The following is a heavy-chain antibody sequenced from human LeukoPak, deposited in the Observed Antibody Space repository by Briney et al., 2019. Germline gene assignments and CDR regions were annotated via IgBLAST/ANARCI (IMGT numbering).Heavy chain of an antibody. Sequence: PSETLSLTCTVSGGSISSSDYYWGWIRQPPGKGLEWIASIFYSGNTYYNPSLKSRVTISVDTSKNQFSLKLRSVTAADTAVYYCARGANWGSPDYWGQGTLVTVSS. J-gene: IGHJ4*02. CDR1: GGSISSSDYY. CDR3: ARGANWGSPDY. D-gene: IGHD7-27*01. V-gene: IGHV4-39*07. CDR2: IFYSGNT.